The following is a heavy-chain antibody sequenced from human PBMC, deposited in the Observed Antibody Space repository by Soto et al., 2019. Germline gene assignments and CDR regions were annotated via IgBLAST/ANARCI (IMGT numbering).Heavy chain of an antibody. Sequence: PGGSLRLSCAASGFTFSSYAMSWVRQAPGKGLEWVSAISGTGDSTYYAASVKGRFTISRDNSKNTLYLQINSLRAEDTAVYYSAKDRDSSGYYYRNYWGQGTLVTVSS. CDR1: GFTFSSYA. V-gene: IGHV3-23*01. D-gene: IGHD3-22*01. J-gene: IGHJ4*02. CDR3: AKDRDSSGYYYRNY. CDR2: ISGTGDST.